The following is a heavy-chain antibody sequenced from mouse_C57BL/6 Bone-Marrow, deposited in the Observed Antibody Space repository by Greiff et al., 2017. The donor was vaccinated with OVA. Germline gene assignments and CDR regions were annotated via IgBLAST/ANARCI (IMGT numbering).Heavy chain of an antibody. CDR3: APFITTVVAYYYAMDY. V-gene: IGHV3-6*01. J-gene: IGHJ4*01. CDR1: GYSITSGYY. Sequence: VQLKESGPGLVKPSQSLSLTCSVTGYSITSGYYWNWIRQFPGNKLEWMGYISYDGSNNYNPSLKNRISITRDTSKNQFFLKLNSVTTEDTATYYCAPFITTVVAYYYAMDYWGQGTSVTVSS. D-gene: IGHD1-1*01. CDR2: ISYDGSN.